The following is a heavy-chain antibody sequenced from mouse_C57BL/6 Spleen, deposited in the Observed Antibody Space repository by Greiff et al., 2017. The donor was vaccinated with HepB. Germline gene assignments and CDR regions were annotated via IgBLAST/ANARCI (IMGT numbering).Heavy chain of an antibody. CDR3: ARGGPGEGTYFDY. CDR2: IWSGGST. CDR1: GFSSTSYG. V-gene: IGHV2-2*01. J-gene: IGHJ2*01. D-gene: IGHD3-3*01. Sequence: VQGVESGPGLVQPSQSLSITCTVSGFSSTSYGVHWVRQSPGKGLEWLGVIWSGGSTDYNAAFISRLSISKDNSKSQVFFKMNSLLADDTAIYYCARGGPGEGTYFDYWGQGTTLTVSS.